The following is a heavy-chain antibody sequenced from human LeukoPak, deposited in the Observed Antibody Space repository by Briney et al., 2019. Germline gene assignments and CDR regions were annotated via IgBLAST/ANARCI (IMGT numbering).Heavy chain of an antibody. Sequence: ASVKVSCKASGYTFTSYDINWVRQATGQGLEWMGWMNPNSGNTGYAQKFQGRVTMTRNTSISTAYMELSSLRSEDTAVYYCARSLRRRSLAARLREEIDYWGQGTLVTVSS. J-gene: IGHJ4*02. V-gene: IGHV1-8*01. CDR2: MNPNSGNT. CDR1: GYTFTSYD. CDR3: ARSLRRRSLAARLREEIDY. D-gene: IGHD6-6*01.